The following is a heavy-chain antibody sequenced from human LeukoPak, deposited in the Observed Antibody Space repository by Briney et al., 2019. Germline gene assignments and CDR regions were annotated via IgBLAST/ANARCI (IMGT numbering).Heavy chain of an antibody. D-gene: IGHD2-2*01. J-gene: IGHJ4*02. CDR1: GFTLNSYA. Sequence: GGSLRLSCAASGFTLNSYAMQWVRHAPGKGLEYISGIDSVGDSTYYANSVKGRFSISRDNSRNTVYLQMDSLKAEGMAVYYCARADCSSSSCYTVSYWGQGTLVTVSS. V-gene: IGHV3-64*01. CDR3: ARADCSSSSCYTVSY. CDR2: IDSVGDST.